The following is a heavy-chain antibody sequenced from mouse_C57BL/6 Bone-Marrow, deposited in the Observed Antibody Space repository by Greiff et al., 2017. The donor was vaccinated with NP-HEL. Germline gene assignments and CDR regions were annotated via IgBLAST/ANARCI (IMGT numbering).Heavy chain of an antibody. V-gene: IGHV1-55*01. Sequence: QVQLQQPGAELVKPGASVKMSCKASGYTFTSYWITWVKQGPGKGLEWIGDIYPGSGSTNYNEKFKSKATLTVDTSSSTAYMQRSSLTSEDSAVYYCATGGYWYFDVWGTGTTVTVTS. CDR2: IYPGSGST. J-gene: IGHJ1*03. CDR1: GYTFTSYW. CDR3: ATGGYWYFDV.